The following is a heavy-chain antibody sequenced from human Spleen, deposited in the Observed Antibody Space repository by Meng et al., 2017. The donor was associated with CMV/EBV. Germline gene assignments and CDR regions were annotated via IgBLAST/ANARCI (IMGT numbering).Heavy chain of an antibody. Sequence: ASVKVSCKASGVTFDSHGITWARQAPGQGLEWMGWISGYNGNTKYAQKFHDRVTMTTDTTSSTAYMELRSLRSDDTAVYYCATYGSRWLFLDYWGQGTLVTVSS. J-gene: IGHJ4*02. CDR3: ATYGSRWLFLDY. D-gene: IGHD3-22*01. V-gene: IGHV1-18*01. CDR2: ISGYNGNT. CDR1: GVTFDSHG.